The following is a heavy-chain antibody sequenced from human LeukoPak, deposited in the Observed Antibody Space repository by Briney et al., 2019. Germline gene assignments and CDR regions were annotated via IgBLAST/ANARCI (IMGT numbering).Heavy chain of an antibody. D-gene: IGHD2-8*01. V-gene: IGHV4-34*01. J-gene: IGHJ4*02. CDR2: INHSGGT. CDR3: ARIRCGHTDDRCYNY. Sequence: PSETLSLTCAVQGVPISGFFWSWIRQPPGKGLGWIAEINHSGGTNYNPSLKSRATLSVDTSENQFSLRVTSVTAADTAVYYCARIRCGHTDDRCYNYWGQGTLVTVSS. CDR1: GVPISGFF.